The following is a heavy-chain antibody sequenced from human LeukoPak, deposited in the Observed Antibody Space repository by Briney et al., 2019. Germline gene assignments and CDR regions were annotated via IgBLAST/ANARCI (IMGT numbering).Heavy chain of an antibody. Sequence: GGSLRLSCAASGFTFSSYAMSWVRQAPGKGLEWVSAISGSGGSTYYADSVKGRFTISRDNSKNTLYLQMNSLRAEDTAVYYCAKGPIVVVPAAMPFDDWGQGTLVTVSS. CDR3: AKGPIVVVPAAMPFDD. CDR1: GFTFSSYA. V-gene: IGHV3-23*01. J-gene: IGHJ4*02. CDR2: ISGSGGST. D-gene: IGHD2-2*01.